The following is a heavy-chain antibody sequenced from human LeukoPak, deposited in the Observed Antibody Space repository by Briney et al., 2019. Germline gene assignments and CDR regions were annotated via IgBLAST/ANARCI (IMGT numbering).Heavy chain of an antibody. Sequence: QPGGSLRLSCAASGFTFSSYWMSWVRQAPGKGLEWVANIKQDGSEKYYVDSVKGRFTISRDNAKNSLYLQMNSLRAEDTAVYYRAREGITMIVVVITTWPSENGMDVWGQGTTVTVSS. CDR1: GFTFSSYW. D-gene: IGHD3-22*01. V-gene: IGHV3-7*01. CDR2: IKQDGSEK. CDR3: AREGITMIVVVITTWPSENGMDV. J-gene: IGHJ6*02.